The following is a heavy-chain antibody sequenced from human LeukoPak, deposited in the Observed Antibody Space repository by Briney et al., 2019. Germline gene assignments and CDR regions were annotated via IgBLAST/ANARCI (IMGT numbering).Heavy chain of an antibody. D-gene: IGHD2-21*02. CDR3: ASAPSPGGDYVRDYYMDV. CDR1: GFTFSSYS. CDR2: ISSSSSYI. J-gene: IGHJ6*03. V-gene: IGHV3-21*01. Sequence: GSLRLSCAASGFTFSSYSMNWVRQAPGKGLEWVSSISSSSSYIYYADSVKGRFTISRDNAKNSLYLQMNSLRAEDTAVYYCASAPSPGGDYVRDYYMDVWGKGTTVTVSS.